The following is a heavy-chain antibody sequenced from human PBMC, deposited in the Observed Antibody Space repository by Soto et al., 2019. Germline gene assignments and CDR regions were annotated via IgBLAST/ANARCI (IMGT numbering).Heavy chain of an antibody. CDR1: GGTFSSFA. D-gene: IGHD2-2*01. CDR3: ARDLDCSSTSCSGHY. V-gene: IGHV1-69*13. CDR2: TTPILGTA. J-gene: IGHJ4*02. Sequence: ASVKVSCKASGGTFSSFAINWVRQAPGQGPEWMGGTTPILGTANYAQKLQGRVTITADESTSTAYMELSSLRSEDTAVYYCARDLDCSSTSCSGHYWGQGTLVTVSS.